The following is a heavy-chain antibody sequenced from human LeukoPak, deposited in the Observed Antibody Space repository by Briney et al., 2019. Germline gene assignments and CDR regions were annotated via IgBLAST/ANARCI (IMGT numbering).Heavy chain of an antibody. CDR2: ISSSSSTI. D-gene: IGHD2-2*02. CDR1: GFTFSSYS. CDR3: ARDSSEYQLLYPLDY. J-gene: IGHJ4*02. V-gene: IGHV3-48*01. Sequence: GGPLRLSCAASGFTFSSYSMNWVRQAPGKGLEWVSYISSSSSTIYYADSVKGRFTISRDNAKTSLYLQMNSLRAEDTAVYYCARDSSEYQLLYPLDYWGQGTLVTVSS.